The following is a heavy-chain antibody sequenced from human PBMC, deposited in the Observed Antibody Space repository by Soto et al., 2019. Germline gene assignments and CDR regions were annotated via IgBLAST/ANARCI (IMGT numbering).Heavy chain of an antibody. V-gene: IGHV1-69*12. Sequence: QVQLVQSGAEVKKPGSSVKVSCKASGGSLSNYGISWVRQAPGQGLEWMGAIIPVFGTPNYAQKFQDRVTITADASTTKVDVEGRRLTAEDTALYYCARGDATKIVVTTYYAMDVWGQGTTVTVSS. J-gene: IGHJ6*02. CDR2: IIPVFGTP. D-gene: IGHD3-22*01. CDR1: GGSLSNYG. CDR3: ARGDATKIVVTTYYAMDV.